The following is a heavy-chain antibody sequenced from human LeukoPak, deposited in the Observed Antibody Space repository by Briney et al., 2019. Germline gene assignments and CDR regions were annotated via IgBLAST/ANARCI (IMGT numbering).Heavy chain of an antibody. CDR2: INPSGGST. V-gene: IGHV1-46*02. CDR3: ARDSVVTAKYLFDY. CDR1: GYTFNSYY. Sequence: GASVNVSCKASGYTFNSYYMHWVRQAPGEGLEGMGIINPSGGSTTYAQKFQGRVTMTRDTSTSTVYMELSSLRSEDTAVYYCARDSVVTAKYLFDYWGQGTLVTVSS. D-gene: IGHD2-21*02. J-gene: IGHJ4*02.